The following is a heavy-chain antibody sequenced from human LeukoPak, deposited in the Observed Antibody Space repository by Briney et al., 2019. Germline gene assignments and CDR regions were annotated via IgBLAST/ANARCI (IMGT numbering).Heavy chain of an antibody. Sequence: PGGALRLSCAASGFTFSSYSINWVRQAPGKGLEWVSSISSSSSHIYYADSVKGRFTISRDNAKNSLFLQMNSLRAEDTALYYCARDPRVVGYFDYWRQGSLVADSS. CDR3: ARDPRVVGYFDY. J-gene: IGHJ4*02. D-gene: IGHD2-15*01. CDR2: ISSSSSHI. V-gene: IGHV3-21*01. CDR1: GFTFSSYS.